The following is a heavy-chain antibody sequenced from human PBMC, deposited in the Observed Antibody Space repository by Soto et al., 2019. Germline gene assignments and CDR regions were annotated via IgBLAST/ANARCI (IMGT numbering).Heavy chain of an antibody. CDR1: GFTFSSYG. J-gene: IGHJ3*02. CDR2: ISYDGTNN. D-gene: IGHD2-15*01. V-gene: IGHV3-30*18. Sequence: QVQLVESGGGVVQPGRSLRLSCAASGFTFSSYGMHWVRQAPGKGLEWVAVISYDGTNNYYTESVKGRFTISRDNSKNTXFLQMNSLRAEDTAVYFCAKGDCSGGSCYFSAFDIWGQGTMVTVSS. CDR3: AKGDCSGGSCYFSAFDI.